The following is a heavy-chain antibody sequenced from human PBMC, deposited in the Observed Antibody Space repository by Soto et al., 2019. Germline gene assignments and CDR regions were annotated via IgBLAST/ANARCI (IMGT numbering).Heavy chain of an antibody. CDR1: GYTSTSYG. D-gene: IGHD2-15*01. V-gene: IGHV1-18*01. CDR3: ARWGGYCSGGSCYSGWFDP. Sequence: ASVKVSCKASGYTSTSYGISWVRQAPGQGLEWMGWISAYNGNTNYAQKLQGRVTMTTDTSTSTAYMELRSLRSDDTAVYYCARWGGYCSGGSCYSGWFDPWGQGTLVTSPQ. J-gene: IGHJ5*02. CDR2: ISAYNGNT.